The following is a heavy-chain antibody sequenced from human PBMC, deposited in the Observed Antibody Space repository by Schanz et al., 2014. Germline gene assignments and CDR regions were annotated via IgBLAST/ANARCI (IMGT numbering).Heavy chain of an antibody. V-gene: IGHV3-23*04. CDR1: GITFSSHS. D-gene: IGHD3-10*01. CDR2: INTGVNT. Sequence: VHLVESGGGLVQPGGSLRLSCAASGITFSSHSFNWVRQAPGKGLEWVSAINTGVNTYYADSVKGRFTISRDNSKNTLYLQMNSLRAEDTAVYYCAKGRFGELSDFDIWGQGTMVTVSS. CDR3: AKGRFGELSDFDI. J-gene: IGHJ3*02.